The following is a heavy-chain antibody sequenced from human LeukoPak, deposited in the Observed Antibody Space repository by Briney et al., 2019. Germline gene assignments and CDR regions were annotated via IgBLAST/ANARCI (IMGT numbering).Heavy chain of an antibody. V-gene: IGHV3-30*02. J-gene: IGHJ4*02. CDR3: AKDPTSNYYDFWGGYYEDY. CDR1: GFTFSSYG. D-gene: IGHD3-3*01. CDR2: IRYDGSNK. Sequence: PGGSLRLSCAASGFTFSSYGMHWVRQAPGKWLEWVALIRYDGSNKYYADSVKGRFTISRDNSKNTLYLQMNSPRAEGTAVYYCAKDPTSNYYDFWGGYYEDYWGQGPLVTVSS.